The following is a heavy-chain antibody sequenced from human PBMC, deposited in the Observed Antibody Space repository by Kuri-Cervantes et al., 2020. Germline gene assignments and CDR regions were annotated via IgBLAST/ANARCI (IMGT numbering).Heavy chain of an antibody. J-gene: IGHJ6*02. CDR1: GGTFSSYG. CDR2: IWYDGSKK. D-gene: IGHD3-10*01. Sequence: GGSLRLSCSVSGGTFSSYGRNWIRQAPGKGLEWVAVIWYDGSKKYYADSVKGRFTISRDNSKNTLYLQISSLRAEDTAVYYFARGTLSVYYGTYGMDVWGQGTTVTVSS. CDR3: ARGTLSVYYGTYGMDV. V-gene: IGHV3-33*01.